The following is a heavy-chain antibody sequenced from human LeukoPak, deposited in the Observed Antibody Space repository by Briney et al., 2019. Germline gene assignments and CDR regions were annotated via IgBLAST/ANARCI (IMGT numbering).Heavy chain of an antibody. V-gene: IGHV3-7*01. CDR1: GFASGFTFKYCW. CDR3: VTWGVEAGMDH. Sequence: GGSLRLSCEVSGFASGFTFKYCWMGCVRQAPGKGLEWVANINPDGSDRYYVDSVKGRFTISRDNAKKSMFLQMNSLRAEDTAVYYCVTWGVEAGMDHWGPGTLVTVSS. D-gene: IGHD6-13*01. CDR2: INPDGSDR. J-gene: IGHJ4*02.